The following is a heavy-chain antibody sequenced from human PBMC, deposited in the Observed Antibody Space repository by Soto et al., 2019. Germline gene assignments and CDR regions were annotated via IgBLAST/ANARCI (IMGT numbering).Heavy chain of an antibody. J-gene: IGHJ4*02. D-gene: IGHD7-27*01. CDR1: GYSISTDY. CDR3: AKNWNWGSLVH. V-gene: IGHV4-59*08. Sequence: SETLSLTCTVSGYSISTDYWSWIRQSPGKGLEWIGFIYYGGSTNYNPSLKSRVTISVDTPKNQFSLKLSSVTAADTAVYYCAKNWNWGSLVHWGQGTLVTVSS. CDR2: IYYGGST.